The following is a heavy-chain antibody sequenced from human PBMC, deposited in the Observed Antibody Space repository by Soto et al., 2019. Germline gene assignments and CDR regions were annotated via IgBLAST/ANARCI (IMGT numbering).Heavy chain of an antibody. CDR2: VSTTSSYI. CDR3: ARETPLDPDYGDNPFSDY. D-gene: IGHD4-17*01. V-gene: IGHV3-21*01. J-gene: IGHJ4*02. CDR1: GFSLSSYT. Sequence: EVQLVESGGGLVKPGGSLRLSCAASGFSLSSYTMHWVRQAPGKGLEWVSLVSTTSSYISYADSVKGRFTISRDNARNSLYLQMNSLRAEDTAVYYCARETPLDPDYGDNPFSDYWGQGTLVTVSS.